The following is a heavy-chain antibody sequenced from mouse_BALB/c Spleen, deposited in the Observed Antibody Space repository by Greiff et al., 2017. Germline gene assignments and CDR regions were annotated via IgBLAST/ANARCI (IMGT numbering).Heavy chain of an antibody. J-gene: IGHJ4*01. Sequence: QVQLKESGPGLVAPSQSLSITCTVSGFSLTGYGVNWVRQPPGKGLEWLGMIWGDGSTDNNSALKSRLSISKDNSKSQVFLKMNSLQTDDTARYYCARDHYYGSYAMDYWGQGTSVTVSS. CDR1: GFSLTGYG. CDR3: ARDHYYGSYAMDY. CDR2: IWGDGST. V-gene: IGHV2-6-7*01. D-gene: IGHD1-2*01.